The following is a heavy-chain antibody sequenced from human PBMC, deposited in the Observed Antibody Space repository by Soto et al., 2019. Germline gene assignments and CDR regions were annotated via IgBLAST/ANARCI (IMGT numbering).Heavy chain of an antibody. D-gene: IGHD3-16*02. CDR3: ARGLFDYIWGSYPQGYYYMDV. Sequence: PSETLSLTCAVYGGSFSGYYWSWIRQPPGKGLEWIGEINHSGSTNYNPSLKSRVTISVDTSKNQFSLKLSSVTAADTAVYYCARGLFDYIWGSYPQGYYYMDVWGKGTTVTVSS. CDR2: INHSGST. CDR1: GGSFSGYY. J-gene: IGHJ6*03. V-gene: IGHV4-34*01.